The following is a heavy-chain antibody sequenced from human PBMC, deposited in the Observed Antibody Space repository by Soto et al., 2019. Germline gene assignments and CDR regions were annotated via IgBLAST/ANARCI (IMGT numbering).Heavy chain of an antibody. Sequence: PSETLSLTCTVSGGSISSYYWSWIRQPQGKGLEKNGYIYYSGSTNYTPSLKSRVTISVDTSKNQFSLKLSSVTAADTAVYYCARSALYCSSTSCPLSYWFDPWGQGTLVTVS. J-gene: IGHJ5*02. CDR1: GGSISSYY. D-gene: IGHD2-2*01. CDR2: IYYSGST. V-gene: IGHV4-59*01. CDR3: ARSALYCSSTSCPLSYWFDP.